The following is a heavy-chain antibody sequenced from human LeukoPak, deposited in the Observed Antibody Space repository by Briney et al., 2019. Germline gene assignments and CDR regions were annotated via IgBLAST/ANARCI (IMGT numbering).Heavy chain of an antibody. CDR1: GGSISSYY. D-gene: IGHD1-26*01. CDR2: INQSGST. V-gene: IGHV4-34*01. J-gene: IGHJ6*03. CDR3: ARIPLVGAAVSYYMDV. Sequence: PSETLSLTCTVSGGSISSYYWSWIRQPPGKGLDWIGEINQSGSTNYNPSLKSRVTISLDKSKNQFSLKLNSVTAADTAVYYCARIPLVGAAVSYYMDVWGKGTTVTISS.